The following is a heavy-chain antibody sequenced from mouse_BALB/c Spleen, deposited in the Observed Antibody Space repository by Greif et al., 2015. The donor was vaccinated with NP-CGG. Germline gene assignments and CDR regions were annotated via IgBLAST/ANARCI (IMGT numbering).Heavy chain of an antibody. D-gene: IGHD2-3*01. V-gene: IGHV1-7*01. CDR3: ARSDGYFYYFDY. J-gene: IGHJ2*01. CDR2: INPSTGYT. CDR1: GYTFTSYW. Sequence: VKLMESGAELAKPGASVKMSCKASGYTFTSYWMHWVKQRPGQGLEWIGYINPSTGYTEYNQKFKDKATLTADKSSSTAYMQLSSLTSEDSAVYYCARSDGYFYYFDYWGQGTTLTVSS.